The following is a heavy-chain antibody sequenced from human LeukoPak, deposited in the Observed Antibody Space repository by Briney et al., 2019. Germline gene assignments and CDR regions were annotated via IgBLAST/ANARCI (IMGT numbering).Heavy chain of an antibody. CDR2: INPNSGGT. CDR1: XYTFTXYY. J-gene: IGHJ5*02. Sequence: VSCKAXXYTFTXYYMHWVRQAPGQGLEWMGWINPNSGGTNYAQKFQGRVTMTRDTSISTAYMELSRLRSDDTAVYYCARIFSAAGTNNWFDPWGQGTLVTVSS. V-gene: IGHV1-2*02. D-gene: IGHD6-13*01. CDR3: ARIFSAAGTNNWFDP.